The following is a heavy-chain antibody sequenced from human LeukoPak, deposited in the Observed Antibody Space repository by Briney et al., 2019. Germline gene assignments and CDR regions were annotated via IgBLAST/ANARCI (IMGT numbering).Heavy chain of an antibody. CDR3: ARGAPKADYYGSGSYFDY. D-gene: IGHD3-10*01. V-gene: IGHV1-2*02. CDR1: GYTFTSYG. Sequence: ASVKVFCKASGYTFTSYGINWVRQATGQGLEWMGWINPNSGGTNYAQKFQGRVTMTRDTSISTAYMELSRLRSDDTAVYYCARGAPKADYYGSGSYFDYWGQGTLVTVSS. J-gene: IGHJ4*02. CDR2: INPNSGGT.